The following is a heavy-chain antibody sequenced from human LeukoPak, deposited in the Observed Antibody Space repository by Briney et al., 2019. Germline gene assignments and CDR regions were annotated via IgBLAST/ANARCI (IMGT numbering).Heavy chain of an antibody. CDR3: ARDQSTSYSSSYHFDY. CDR1: GYTFTGHY. V-gene: IGHV1-2*02. CDR2: INPNSGGT. D-gene: IGHD6-6*01. Sequence: ASVKVSCKASGYTFTGHYMHWVRQAPGQGLEWMGWINPNSGGTNYAQKFQGRVTMTSDTSISTAYTELSRLTADDTAVYYCARDQSTSYSSSYHFDYWGQGTLVTVSS. J-gene: IGHJ4*02.